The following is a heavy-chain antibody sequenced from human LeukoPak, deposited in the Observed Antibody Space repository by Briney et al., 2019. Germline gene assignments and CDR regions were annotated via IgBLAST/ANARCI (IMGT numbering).Heavy chain of an antibody. D-gene: IGHD3-22*01. V-gene: IGHV3-21*01. CDR2: ISTSSSYI. J-gene: IGHJ4*02. CDR1: GFTFSSYS. CDR3: ARDSEDSSGYSDY. Sequence: GGSLRLSCAASGFTFSSYSMNWVRQAPGKGLEWVSFISTSSSYIYYADSVKGRFTISRDNAKNSLYLQMNSLRAEDTAVYYCARDSEDSSGYSDYWGQGTLVTVSS.